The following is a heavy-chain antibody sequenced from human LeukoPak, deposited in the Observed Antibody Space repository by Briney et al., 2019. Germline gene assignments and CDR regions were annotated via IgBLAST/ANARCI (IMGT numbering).Heavy chain of an antibody. CDR1: GYTFTSYY. D-gene: IGHD3-9*01. V-gene: IGHV1-46*01. J-gene: IGHJ4*02. CDR3: AREEYDILTGYRLLGY. Sequence: ASVTVSCKASGYTFTSYYMHWVRQAPGQGLEWMGIINPSGGSTSYAQKFQGRVTMTRDTSTSTVYMELSSLRSDDTAVYYCAREEYDILTGYRLLGYWGQGTLVTVSS. CDR2: INPSGGST.